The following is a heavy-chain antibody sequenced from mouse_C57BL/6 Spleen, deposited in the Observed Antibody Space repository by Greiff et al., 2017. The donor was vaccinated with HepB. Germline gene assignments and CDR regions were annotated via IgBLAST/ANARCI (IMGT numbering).Heavy chain of an antibody. CDR1: GYTFTSYW. Sequence: QVQLQQPGAELVMPGASVKLSCKASGYTFTSYWMHWVKQRPGQGLEWIGEIDPSDSYTNYNQKFKGKSTLTVDKSSSTAYMQLSSLTSEDSAVYYCARLGGLRRAWLAYWGQGTLVTVSA. J-gene: IGHJ3*01. CDR3: ARLGGLRRAWLAY. D-gene: IGHD2-4*01. CDR2: IDPSDSYT. V-gene: IGHV1-69*01.